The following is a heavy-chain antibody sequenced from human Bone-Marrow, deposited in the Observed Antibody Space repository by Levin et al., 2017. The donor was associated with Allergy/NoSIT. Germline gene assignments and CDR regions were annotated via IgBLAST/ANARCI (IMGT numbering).Heavy chain of an antibody. CDR1: GFTFSRYS. D-gene: IGHD2-2*01. J-gene: IGHJ4*02. CDR3: ARPDCSGTSCYYFFDS. V-gene: IGHV3-48*02. Sequence: PGGSLRLSCAASGFTFSRYSMNWVRQAPGRGLEWVSYISRSSSTISYADSVKGRFTISRDTAKNSLYLQMNSLRDEDTAVYYCARPDCSGTSCYYFFDSWGQGTLVTVSS. CDR2: ISRSSSTI.